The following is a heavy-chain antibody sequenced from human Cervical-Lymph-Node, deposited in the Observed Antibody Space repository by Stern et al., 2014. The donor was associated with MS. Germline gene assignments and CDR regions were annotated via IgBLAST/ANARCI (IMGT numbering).Heavy chain of an antibody. J-gene: IGHJ6*02. D-gene: IGHD3-3*01. CDR2: LSPILGSP. V-gene: IGHV1-69*01. CDR1: GDTFSYYA. CDR3: ARGPDYWNGDGFFYHGMDV. Sequence: QVQLVQSGAEVKKPGSSVKVSCKGSGDTFSYYAISWVRQAPGQGLEWMGGLSPILGSPDYAQNFQARVTISAAESTKTSYMELTSLRSDDTAVYYCARGPDYWNGDGFFYHGMDVWGQGTMVTVSS.